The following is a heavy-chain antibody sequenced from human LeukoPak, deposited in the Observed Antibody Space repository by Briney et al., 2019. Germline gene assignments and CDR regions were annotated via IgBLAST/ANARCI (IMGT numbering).Heavy chain of an antibody. J-gene: IGHJ3*02. V-gene: IGHV4-61*01. CDR1: GGSVSSGSYY. CDR3: ARGLRRGNWNDDRRLDAFDI. Sequence: PSETLSLTCTVSGGSVSSGSYYWSWIRQPPGKGLEWIGYIYYSGSTNYNPSLKSRVTISVDTSKNQFSLKLSSVTAAGTAVYYCARGLRRGNWNDDRRLDAFDIWGQGTMVTVSS. D-gene: IGHD1-20*01. CDR2: IYYSGST.